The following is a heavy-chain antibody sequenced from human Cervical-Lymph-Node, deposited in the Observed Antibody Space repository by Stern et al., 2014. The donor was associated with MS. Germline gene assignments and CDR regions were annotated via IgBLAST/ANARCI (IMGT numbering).Heavy chain of an antibody. CDR3: TTLSVVGADVP. D-gene: IGHD1-26*01. V-gene: IGHV1-8*01. CDR2: MNPDSGNS. CDR1: GYTFTNYD. Sequence: QDQLVQSGAEVQKPGASVHVSCKTSGYTFTNYDINWVRQATGLGLEWLGWMNPDSGNSAYAQRFRGRISMTRNISISTAYMSLTSLRSEDTAIYYCTTLSVVGADVPWGQGTLVTVSS. J-gene: IGHJ5*02.